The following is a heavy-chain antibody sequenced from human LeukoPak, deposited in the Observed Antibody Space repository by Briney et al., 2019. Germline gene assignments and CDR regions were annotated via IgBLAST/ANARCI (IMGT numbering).Heavy chain of an antibody. V-gene: IGHV4-59*03. Sequence: SETLSLTCSVSGASIGGYFWSWIRQSPGKGLEWIAYLWDSGSTNYSPSLMSRVTMSVGTIRNQLFLRLTSVTPADTAVYYCARDTGDTNNVLDSWGQGSLVTVSS. D-gene: IGHD1/OR15-1a*01. CDR1: GASIGGYF. CDR2: LWDSGST. J-gene: IGHJ4*02. CDR3: ARDTGDTNNVLDS.